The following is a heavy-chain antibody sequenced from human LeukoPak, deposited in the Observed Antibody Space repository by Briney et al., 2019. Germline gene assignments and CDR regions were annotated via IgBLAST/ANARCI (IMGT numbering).Heavy chain of an antibody. D-gene: IGHD3-22*01. CDR1: GYTFTGYY. J-gene: IGHJ5*02. V-gene: IGHV1-2*02. CDR2: INPNSGGT. Sequence: GASVKVSCKASGYTFTGYYMHWVRQAPGQGLEWMGWINPNSGGTNYAQKFQGRVTMTRDTSISTAYMELSRLRSDDTAVYYCARVGLLLYYYDSSSYYPPGNWFDPWGQGTLVTVSS. CDR3: ARVGLLLYYYDSSSYYPPGNWFDP.